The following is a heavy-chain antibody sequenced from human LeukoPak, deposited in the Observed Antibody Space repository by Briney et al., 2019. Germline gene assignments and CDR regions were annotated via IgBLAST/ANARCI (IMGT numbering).Heavy chain of an antibody. Sequence: SETLSLTCAVYGGSFSGYYWSWIRQPPEKGLEWIGEINHSGSINYNPSLKSRVTISVDTSKNQFSLKLTSVTAADTAVYYCARGGRLAAAGADYWGQGTLVTVSS. D-gene: IGHD6-13*01. CDR1: GGSFSGYY. V-gene: IGHV4-34*01. CDR2: INHSGSI. J-gene: IGHJ4*02. CDR3: ARGGRLAAAGADY.